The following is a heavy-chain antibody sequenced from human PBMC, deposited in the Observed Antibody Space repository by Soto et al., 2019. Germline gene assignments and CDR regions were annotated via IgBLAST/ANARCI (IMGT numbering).Heavy chain of an antibody. CDR1: GGSFRVYY. D-gene: IGHD3-9*01. V-gene: IGHV4-34*01. CDR2: VNHSGST. Sequence: SETLSLSCAVCGGSFRVYYWSWIRQPPGKGLEWIGEVNHSGSTNYNPSLKSRVTISVDTSKNQFSLKLSSVTAADTAVYYCARGWSGLVIIRFDPWGQGTLVTVSS. CDR3: ARGWSGLVIIRFDP. J-gene: IGHJ5*02.